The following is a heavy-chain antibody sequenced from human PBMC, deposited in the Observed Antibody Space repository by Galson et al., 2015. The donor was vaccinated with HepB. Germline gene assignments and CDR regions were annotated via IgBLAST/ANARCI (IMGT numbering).Heavy chain of an antibody. CDR1: GGTFSSYA. J-gene: IGHJ4*02. CDR2: IIPIFGTA. Sequence: SVKVSCKASGGTFSSYAISWVRQAPGQGLEWMGGIIPIFGTANYAQKFQGRVTITADESTSTAYMELSSLRSEDTAVYYCASPGGGGSGYYSYYFDYWGQGTLVTVSS. D-gene: IGHD3-22*01. V-gene: IGHV1-69*13. CDR3: ASPGGGGSGYYSYYFDY.